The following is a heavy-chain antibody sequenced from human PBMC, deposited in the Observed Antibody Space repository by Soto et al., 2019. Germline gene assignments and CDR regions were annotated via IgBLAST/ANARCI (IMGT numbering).Heavy chain of an antibody. CDR1: GGSISSGGTGSY. V-gene: IGHV4-31*03. CDR3: ASGHDAYNVRY. D-gene: IGHD1-1*01. J-gene: IGHJ4*02. Sequence: QVQLQASGPGLVKPSQTLSLTCTVSGGSISSGGTGSYWTWIRQLPGKGLEWIGYIYCTGHTSYNPSLKSRPTISIDTSGNQFAVKLTSVTAADTALYFCASGHDAYNVRYWGQGTLVTVSS. CDR2: IYCTGHT.